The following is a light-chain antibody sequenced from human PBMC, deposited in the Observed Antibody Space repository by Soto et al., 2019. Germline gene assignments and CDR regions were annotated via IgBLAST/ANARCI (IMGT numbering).Light chain of an antibody. Sequence: QSALTQPASVSGSPGQSITISCTRTSSDIGGYNYVSWYQQHPGKAPKLMIYEVSNRPSVLSNRFSGSKSGNTASLTISGLQAEDEADYYCNSYTSTSTQVFGTGTKVTVL. CDR2: EVS. CDR3: NSYTSTSTQV. J-gene: IGLJ1*01. V-gene: IGLV2-14*01. CDR1: SSDIGGYNY.